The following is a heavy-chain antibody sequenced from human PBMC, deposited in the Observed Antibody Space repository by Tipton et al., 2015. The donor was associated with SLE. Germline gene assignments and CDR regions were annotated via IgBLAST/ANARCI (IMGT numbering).Heavy chain of an antibody. CDR2: IYTSGST. Sequence: TLSLTCTVSGGSISSGSYYWSWIRQPAGKGLEWIGRIYTSGSTNYNPSLKSRVTISVDTSKNQFSLKLSSVTAADTAVYYCARALGGSSGWYGDAFDIWGQGTMVTVSS. D-gene: IGHD6-19*01. J-gene: IGHJ3*02. CDR1: GGSISSGSYY. V-gene: IGHV4-61*02. CDR3: ARALGGSSGWYGDAFDI.